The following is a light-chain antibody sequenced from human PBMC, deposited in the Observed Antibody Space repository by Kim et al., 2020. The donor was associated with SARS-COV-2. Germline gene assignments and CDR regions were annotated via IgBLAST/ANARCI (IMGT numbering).Light chain of an antibody. CDR3: QQYDSSPWT. Sequence: SPGERATLSCRASHTMNSRFLAWYQQKPGQSPRLIIFGASKRAIGIPDRFSGSASGTDFTRVISRLEPEDFAVFFCQQYDSSPWTFGQGTRVEIK. J-gene: IGKJ1*01. V-gene: IGKV3-20*01. CDR1: HTMNSRF. CDR2: GAS.